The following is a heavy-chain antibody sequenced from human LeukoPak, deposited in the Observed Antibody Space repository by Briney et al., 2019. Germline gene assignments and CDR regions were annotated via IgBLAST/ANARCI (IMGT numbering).Heavy chain of an antibody. V-gene: IGHV4-59*01. CDR1: GGSISSYY. CDR2: IYYSGST. J-gene: IGHJ6*03. Sequence: PSETLSLTCTVSGGSISSYYWSWIRQPPGKGLEWIGYIYYSGSTNYNPSLKSRVTISVDTSKNQFSLKLSSVTAADTAVYYCAREGPGSYYNERWYYYYYMDVWGKGTTVTVS. D-gene: IGHD3-10*01. CDR3: AREGPGSYYNERWYYYYYMDV.